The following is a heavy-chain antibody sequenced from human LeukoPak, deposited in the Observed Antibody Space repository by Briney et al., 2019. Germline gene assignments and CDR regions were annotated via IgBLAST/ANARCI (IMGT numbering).Heavy chain of an antibody. V-gene: IGHV4-34*01. Sequence: SETLSLTCAVYGGSFSGYYWSWIRQPLGKGLEWIGEINHSGSTNYNPSLKSRVTISVDTSKNQFSLKLSSVTAADTAVYYCVSHSPAVAGPMDFDYWGQGTLVTVSS. D-gene: IGHD6-19*01. CDR1: GGSFSGYY. CDR2: INHSGST. J-gene: IGHJ4*02. CDR3: VSHSPAVAGPMDFDY.